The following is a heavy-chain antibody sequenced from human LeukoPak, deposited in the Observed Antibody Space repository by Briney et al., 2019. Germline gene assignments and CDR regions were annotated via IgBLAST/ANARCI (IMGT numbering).Heavy chain of an antibody. CDR2: IYYGGST. D-gene: IGHD2-2*02. CDR3: ARHQGRYCSSTSCYTLPEVNY. Sequence: PSETLSLTCTVSGGSISSSSYYWDWIRQPPGKGLEWIGSIYYGGSTYYNPSLKSRLTISVDTSKNQFSLKLSSVTAADTAVYYCARHQGRYCSSTSCYTLPEVNYWGQGTLVTVSS. V-gene: IGHV4-39*01. J-gene: IGHJ4*02. CDR1: GGSISSSSYY.